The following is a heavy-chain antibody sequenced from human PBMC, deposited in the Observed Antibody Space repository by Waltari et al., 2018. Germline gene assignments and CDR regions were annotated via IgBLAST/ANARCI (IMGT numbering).Heavy chain of an antibody. Sequence: QVQLVQSGAEVKKPGASVKVSCKASGYTFTSYDINWVRQATGQGLEWMGWRNPNSGNTGYAQKVQGRVTRTRNTSISTAYMELSSLRSEDTAVYYCARGRYSSGWYYSGGYYYYGMDVWGQGTTVTVSS. V-gene: IGHV1-8*01. CDR1: GYTFTSYD. CDR3: ARGRYSSGWYYSGGYYYYGMDV. D-gene: IGHD6-19*01. CDR2: RNPNSGNT. J-gene: IGHJ6*02.